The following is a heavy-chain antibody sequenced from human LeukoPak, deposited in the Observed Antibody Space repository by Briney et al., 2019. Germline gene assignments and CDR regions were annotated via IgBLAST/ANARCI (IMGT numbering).Heavy chain of an antibody. CDR2: IWNDGSNK. J-gene: IGHJ4*02. D-gene: IGHD2-8*01. CDR3: ARITLLGYCSNGRCYAPDY. Sequence: GGSLRLSCAASGFIFSNYGMHWVRQVPGKGLEWVAVIWNDGSNKYYGDSVKGRFTISRDNSKHTLFLQMNSLRAEDSAVYYCARITLLGYCSNGRCYAPDYWGQGTLVTVSS. CDR1: GFIFSNYG. V-gene: IGHV3-33*01.